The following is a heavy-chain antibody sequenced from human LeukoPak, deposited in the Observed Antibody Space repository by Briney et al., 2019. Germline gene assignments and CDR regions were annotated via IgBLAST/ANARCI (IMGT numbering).Heavy chain of an antibody. CDR2: IHTSGTT. V-gene: IGHV4-4*07. D-gene: IGHD1-26*01. CDR1: GGSISSYY. CDR3: ARVGPSGSYAMDV. Sequence: SETLSLTCTVSGGSISSYYWSWIWQSAGKGLEWIGRIHTSGTTNYNPSLKSRVTISVDTSKNQISLKLSSVTAADTAVYYCARVGPSGSYAMDVWGKGTTVTVSS. J-gene: IGHJ6*04.